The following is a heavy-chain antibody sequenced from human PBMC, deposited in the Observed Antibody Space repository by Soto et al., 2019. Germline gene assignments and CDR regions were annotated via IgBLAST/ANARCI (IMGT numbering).Heavy chain of an antibody. CDR2: IYPGDSDT. CDR3: AASIFYYGMDV. J-gene: IGHJ6*02. Sequence: GASLKISCKGSGYTFTNYWIGWVRQMPGKGLEWMGIIYPGDSDTKYNPSFQGQVTISADKSITTTYPRWTSLKASDTAIYYCAASIFYYGMDVWGQGTTVTVSS. CDR1: GYTFTNYW. V-gene: IGHV5-51*01.